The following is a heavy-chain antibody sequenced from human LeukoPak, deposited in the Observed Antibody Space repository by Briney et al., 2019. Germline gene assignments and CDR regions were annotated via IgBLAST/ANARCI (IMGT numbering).Heavy chain of an antibody. V-gene: IGHV3-7*01. CDR1: GFMFSRHW. J-gene: IGHJ4*02. CDR3: GRGPDYGDRLDYFDY. D-gene: IGHD4-17*01. CDR2: IKKDGGQ. Sequence: GGSLRLSCAASGFMFSRHWMGWVRQAPGKGLEWVATIKKDGGQYYVDSVKGRFIISRDNAKNSLDLQMNNLRAEDTAVYSCGRGPDYGDRLDYFDYWGQGTLVTVSS.